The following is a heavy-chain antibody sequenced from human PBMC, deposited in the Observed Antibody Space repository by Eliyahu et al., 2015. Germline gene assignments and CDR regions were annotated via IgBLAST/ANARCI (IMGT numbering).Heavy chain of an antibody. Sequence: EVQLVESGGGLVQPGRSLRLSCAASGFTFDDYAMHWVRQAPGKGLXWXSGISWNSGSIGYADSVKGRFTISRDNAKNSLYLQMNSLRAEDTALYYCARAYCGGDCYPDYWGQGTLVTVPS. V-gene: IGHV3-9*01. J-gene: IGHJ4*02. D-gene: IGHD2-21*02. CDR1: GFTFDDYA. CDR3: ARAYCGGDCYPDY. CDR2: ISWNSGSI.